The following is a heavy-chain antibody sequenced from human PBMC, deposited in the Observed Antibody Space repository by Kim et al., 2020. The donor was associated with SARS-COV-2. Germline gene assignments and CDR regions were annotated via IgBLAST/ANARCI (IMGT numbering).Heavy chain of an antibody. CDR3: ARANTYYDILAGFYTTGWFDY. J-gene: IGHJ4*02. V-gene: IGHV4-59*01. CDR1: GGSISNFF. CDR2: IYYSGTT. D-gene: IGHD3-9*01. Sequence: SETLSLTCTVSGGSISNFFWSWIRQPPGKGLEWIGYIYYSGTTNYNPSLKSRVTISVDTSKNQFSLKLNSVTAADTAVYYCARANTYYDILAGFYTTGWFDYGGQGTLVTVSS.